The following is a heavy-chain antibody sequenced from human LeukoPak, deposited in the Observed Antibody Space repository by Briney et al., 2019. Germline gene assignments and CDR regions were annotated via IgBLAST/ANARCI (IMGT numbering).Heavy chain of an antibody. CDR3: ARFAGVTTSPFDY. CDR1: GGSFSGYY. V-gene: IGHV4-34*01. CDR2: INHSGST. D-gene: IGHD2-21*02. Sequence: PSETLSLTCAVYGGSFSGYYWSWLRQPPGKGLEWIGEINHSGSTNYNPSLKSRVTISVDTSKNQFSLKLSSVSAADTAVYYCARFAGVTTSPFDYWGQGTLVTVSS. J-gene: IGHJ4*02.